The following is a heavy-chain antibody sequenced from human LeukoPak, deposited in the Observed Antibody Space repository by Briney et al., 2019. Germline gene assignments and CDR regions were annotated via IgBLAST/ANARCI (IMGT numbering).Heavy chain of an antibody. V-gene: IGHV4-39*01. Sequence: AETLSLTCTVSGGSISSSSYYWGWIRPPPGKGLEWIGTIYYSGSTYYNPSLKSRVTISVDTSKNQFSLKLSSVTAADTAVYYCARLTWADRPITMIIMVVKGAFDIWGQGTMVTVSS. CDR1: GGSISSSSYY. CDR3: ARLTWADRPITMIIMVVKGAFDI. J-gene: IGHJ3*02. D-gene: IGHD3-22*01. CDR2: IYYSGST.